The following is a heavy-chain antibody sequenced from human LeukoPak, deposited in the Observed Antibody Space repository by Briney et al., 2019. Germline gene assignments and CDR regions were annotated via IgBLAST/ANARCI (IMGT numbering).Heavy chain of an antibody. CDR3: AKKASSGYYYAFDY. D-gene: IGHD3-22*01. CDR1: GFTFSSYA. V-gene: IGHV3-23*01. Sequence: GGSLRLSCAASGFTFSSYAMSWVRQGPGKGLEWVSAISNSGGSTYYADSVKGRFTISKDNSKNTLYLEMNSLSAEDTAVYYCAKKASSGYYYAFDYWGQGTLVTVPS. J-gene: IGHJ4*02. CDR2: ISNSGGST.